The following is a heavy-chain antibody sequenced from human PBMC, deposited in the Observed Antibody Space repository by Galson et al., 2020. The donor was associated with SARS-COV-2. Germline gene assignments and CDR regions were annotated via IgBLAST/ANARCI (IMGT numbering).Heavy chain of an antibody. V-gene: IGHV4-34*01. CDR3: ASRAARGKYYYYYYGMDV. D-gene: IGHD6-6*01. CDR2: INHSGST. CDR1: GGSFSGYY. Sequence: SETLSLTCAVYGGSFSGYYWSWIRQPPGKGLEWIGEINHSGSTNYNPSLKSRVTISVDTSKNQFSLKLSSVTAADTAVYYCASRAARGKYYYYYYGMDVWGQGTTVTVSS. J-gene: IGHJ6*02.